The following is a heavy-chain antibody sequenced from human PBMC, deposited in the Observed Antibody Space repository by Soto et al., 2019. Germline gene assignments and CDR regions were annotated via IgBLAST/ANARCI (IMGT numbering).Heavy chain of an antibody. D-gene: IGHD1-26*01. J-gene: IGHJ3*01. CDR1: GASITQYY. V-gene: IGHV4-4*08. Sequence: SETLSLTCAVSGASITQYYWNWIRQSPGRGLEWIVSFSSTGSTVYNPSLRGRVTISLDTSKNQFSEVPIGRAVQQECRDRELHSFPTRRSSDLNFGDPVPHLRCVWC. CDR3: LHSFPTRRSSDLNFGDPVPHLRCV. CDR2: FSSTGST.